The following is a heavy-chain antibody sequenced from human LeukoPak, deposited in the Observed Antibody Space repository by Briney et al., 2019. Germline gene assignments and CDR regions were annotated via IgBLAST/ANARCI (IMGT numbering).Heavy chain of an antibody. CDR2: ISDSGSTT. J-gene: IGHJ6*02. CDR3: AKHRTVAGTPNYYYGMDV. V-gene: IGHV3-23*01. Sequence: GGSLRLSCTASGFTFSGYALTWVRQAPGKGLEWVSSISDSGSTTYYADSVKGRFTISRDNSKNTLYLQMNSLRAEDTAVYYCAKHRTVAGTPNYYYGMDVWGQGTTVTVSS. CDR1: GFTFSGYA. D-gene: IGHD6-19*01.